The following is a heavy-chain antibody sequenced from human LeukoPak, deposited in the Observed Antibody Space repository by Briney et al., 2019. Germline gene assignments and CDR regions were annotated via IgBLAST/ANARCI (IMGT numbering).Heavy chain of an antibody. Sequence: GGSLRLSCAAYGLTFISYGVDWVRQAPGKGLEWVANIKEDGGKNDYADSVKGRFTISRDNAKNSLYLQMRSLRADYTDVYYCARDQRWVYYWGQGTLVTVSS. V-gene: IGHV3-7*03. CDR3: ARDQRWVYY. CDR2: IKEDGGKN. J-gene: IGHJ4*02. CDR1: GLTFISYG. D-gene: IGHD1-26*01.